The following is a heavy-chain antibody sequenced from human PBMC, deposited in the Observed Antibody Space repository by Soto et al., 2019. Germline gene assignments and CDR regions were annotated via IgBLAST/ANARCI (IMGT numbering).Heavy chain of an antibody. Sequence: EVQLVESGGGLVQPGRSLTLSCTGSGFTLGAYAMSWVRQAPGKGLEWVGSIRSRAYGGTTEYAASVKGRFTISRDASKSIAHLQMDSLKTEDTAMYFCARYRLAADLSDFDYWGQGTLVTVSS. CDR3: ARYRLAADLSDFDY. V-gene: IGHV3-49*04. CDR2: IRSRAYGGTT. CDR1: GFTLGAYA. J-gene: IGHJ4*02. D-gene: IGHD6-25*01.